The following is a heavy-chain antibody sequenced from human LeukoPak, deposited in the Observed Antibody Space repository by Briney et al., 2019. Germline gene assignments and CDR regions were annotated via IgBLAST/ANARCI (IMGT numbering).Heavy chain of an antibody. J-gene: IGHJ4*02. CDR2: IWYDGSNK. Sequence: GGSLRLSCAASGFTFSSYGMHWIRQAPGKGLEWVAVIWYDGSNKYYADSVKGRFTISRDNSKNTLYLQMNSLRAEDTAVYYCARDHMRYCSGGSCVRLDYWGQGTLVTVSS. CDR1: GFTFSSYG. V-gene: IGHV3-33*01. CDR3: ARDHMRYCSGGSCVRLDY. D-gene: IGHD2-15*01.